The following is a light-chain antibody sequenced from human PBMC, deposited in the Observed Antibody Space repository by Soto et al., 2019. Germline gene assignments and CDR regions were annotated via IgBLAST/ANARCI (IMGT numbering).Light chain of an antibody. CDR1: QSIRSW. Sequence: DIQMTQSPSTLSASVGDRVTISCRASQSIRSWLAWYQQKPGKAPTILIYKASSLESGVQSRFSGSGSGTEFTLTIRSLQPDDFATYYCQEYNSYWTXGQGTKVDIK. V-gene: IGKV1-5*03. J-gene: IGKJ1*01. CDR3: QEYNSYWT. CDR2: KAS.